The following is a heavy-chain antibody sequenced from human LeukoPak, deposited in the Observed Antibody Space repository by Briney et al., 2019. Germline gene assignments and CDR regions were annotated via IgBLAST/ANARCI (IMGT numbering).Heavy chain of an antibody. D-gene: IGHD3-22*01. V-gene: IGHV3-30*18. CDR2: ISYDGSNK. CDR1: GFTFSSSG. J-gene: IGHJ4*02. Sequence: GGSLRLSCAASGFTFSSSGMHWVRQAPGKGLEWVTVISYDGSNKYYADSVKGRFTISRDNSKNTLYLQMNSLRAGDTAVYYCAKDSYDRSGYYYYYFAYWGQGTQVTVSS. CDR3: AKDSYDRSGYYYYYFAY.